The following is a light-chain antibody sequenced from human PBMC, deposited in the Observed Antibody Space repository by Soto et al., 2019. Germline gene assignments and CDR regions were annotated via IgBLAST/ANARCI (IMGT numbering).Light chain of an antibody. V-gene: IGKV1-39*01. CDR2: SAS. CDR1: QAIRTA. CDR3: QQSYSTPRT. J-gene: IGKJ1*01. Sequence: IQLPQSPSSLSASVGDRVAITCRASQAIRTALGWYQQKPGEVPKLLIYSASTLHSGVPSRFTGSGSETDFTLTISSLQPEDFATYYCQQSYSTPRTFGQGTKVDIK.